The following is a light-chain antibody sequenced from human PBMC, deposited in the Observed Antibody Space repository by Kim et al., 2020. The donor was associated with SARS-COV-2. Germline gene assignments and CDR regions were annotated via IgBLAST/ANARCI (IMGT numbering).Light chain of an antibody. CDR3: QVWGSSDAHRVV. J-gene: IGLJ2*01. V-gene: IGLV3-21*04. CDR2: YDS. CDR1: CNGSKS. Sequence: TTSITCGGTCNGSKSVIWCQQKPARHPVLVISYDSVRPSGVPERFSGSNSGTTATMTISRVEAGNDADYYCQVWGSSDAHRVVFGGGTQLTVL.